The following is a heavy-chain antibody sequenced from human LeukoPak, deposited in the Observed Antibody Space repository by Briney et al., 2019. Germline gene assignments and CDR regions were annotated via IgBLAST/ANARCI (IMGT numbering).Heavy chain of an antibody. V-gene: IGHV3-66*01. Sequence: GGSLRLSCAASGFTFSYNYMSWVRQAPGKGLKWVSIIYSGGSTYYADSVRGRFTISRDNSKNTLYLQMNSLRAEDTAVYYCASLRPTSRQYFDYWGQGTLVTVSS. J-gene: IGHJ4*02. CDR2: IYSGGST. D-gene: IGHD6-25*01. CDR1: GFTFSYNY. CDR3: ASLRPTSRQYFDY.